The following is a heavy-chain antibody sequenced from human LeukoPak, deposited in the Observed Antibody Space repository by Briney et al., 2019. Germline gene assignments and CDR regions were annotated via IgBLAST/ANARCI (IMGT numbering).Heavy chain of an antibody. CDR2: ISSSSSYI. V-gene: IGHV3-21*01. Sequence: GGSLRLSCAASGFTFSSYSMNWVRQAPGKGLEWVSSISSSSSYIYYADSVKGRFTISRDNAKNSLYLQMNSLRAEDTAVYYCARDFEAAAGTIFDYWGQGTLVTVSS. J-gene: IGHJ4*02. CDR3: ARDFEAAAGTIFDY. CDR1: GFTFSSYS. D-gene: IGHD6-13*01.